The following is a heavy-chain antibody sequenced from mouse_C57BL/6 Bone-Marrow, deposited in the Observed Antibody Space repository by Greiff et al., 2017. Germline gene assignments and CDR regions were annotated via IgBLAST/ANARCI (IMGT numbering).Heavy chain of an antibody. CDR1: GFSLSTFGMG. CDR2: IWWDDDK. Sequence: QVTLKVSGPGILQPSQTLSLTCSFSGFSLSTFGMGVGWIRQPSGKGLEWLAHIWWDDDKYYKPALKSRLTISKDTSKNQVFLKIANVDTADTATSYCARGTYYYDSSRFDYWGQGTTLTVSS. CDR3: ARGTYYYDSSRFDY. J-gene: IGHJ2*01. V-gene: IGHV8-8*01. D-gene: IGHD1-1*01.